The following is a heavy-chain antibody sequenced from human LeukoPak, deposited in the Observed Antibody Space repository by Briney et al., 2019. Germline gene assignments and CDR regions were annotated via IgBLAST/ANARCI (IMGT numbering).Heavy chain of an antibody. J-gene: IGHJ4*02. CDR3: ARGRSGYGEIDY. CDR2: IYYSGST. D-gene: IGHD5-12*01. Sequence: SETLSLTCTVSGGFISSYYWSWIRQPPGKGLEWIGYIYYSGSTNYNPSLKSRVTISVDTSKNQFSLKLSSVTAADTAVYYCARGRSGYGEIDYWGQGTLVTVSS. CDR1: GGFISSYY. V-gene: IGHV4-59*01.